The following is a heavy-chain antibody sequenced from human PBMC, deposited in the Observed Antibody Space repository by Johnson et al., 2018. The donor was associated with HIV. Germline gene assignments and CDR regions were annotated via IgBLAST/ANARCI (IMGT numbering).Heavy chain of an antibody. J-gene: IGHJ3*01. CDR2: ITWNSGSI. V-gene: IGHV3-9*01. Sequence: VQLVESGGGLVKPGRSLRLSCAASGFTFDDYAMHWVRQAPGKGLEWVSGITWNSGSIDYADSVKGRFTISRDNAKNSLYLQMNSLRAEDTALYYCARKWELVSAVDFWGQGTMLTVSS. CDR1: GFTFDDYA. CDR3: ARKWELVSAVDF. D-gene: IGHD1-26*01.